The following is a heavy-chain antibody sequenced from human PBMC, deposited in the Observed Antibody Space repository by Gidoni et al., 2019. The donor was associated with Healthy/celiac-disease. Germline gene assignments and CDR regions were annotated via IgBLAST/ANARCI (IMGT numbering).Heavy chain of an antibody. CDR1: GGSISSYY. V-gene: IGHV4-4*07. CDR2: IYTSGST. J-gene: IGHJ3*02. CDR3: ASSDAYGEDGAFDI. D-gene: IGHD4-17*01. Sequence: QVQLQESGPGLVKPSETLSLTCTVSGGSISSYYWSWIRQPAGKGLEWIGRIYTSGSTNYNPSLKSRVTMSVDTAKNQFSLKLSSVTAADTAVYYCASSDAYGEDGAFDIWGQGTMVTVSS.